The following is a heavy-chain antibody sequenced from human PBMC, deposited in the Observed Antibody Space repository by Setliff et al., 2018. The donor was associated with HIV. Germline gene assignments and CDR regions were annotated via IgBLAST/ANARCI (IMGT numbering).Heavy chain of an antibody. CDR2: GHHSGHT. Sequence: PSETLSLTCTVSGVSITSHYWNWIRQSPGKGLEWIGFGHHSGHTRQNPSLASRVTISVDMSKNQFSLKLNSLSAADTAVYYCARWESAQKAFNPWGHGTMGTVS. V-gene: IGHV4-4*09. D-gene: IGHD1-26*01. J-gene: IGHJ3*01. CDR3: ARWESAQKAFNP. CDR1: GVSITSHY.